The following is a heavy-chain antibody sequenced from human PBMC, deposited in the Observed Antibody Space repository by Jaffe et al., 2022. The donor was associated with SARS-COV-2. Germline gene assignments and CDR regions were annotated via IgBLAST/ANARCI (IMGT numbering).Heavy chain of an antibody. Sequence: EEQLEESGGGLVQPGGSLRLSCSASGFTFSTYDMRWVRQAPGMGLEYVSSISANGGATFYAGSVKGRFTISRDNSKNMLYLQMSSLRLEDTAVYYCVKGGARSRDGSDLWGQGTMVTVSS. CDR3: VKGGARSRDGSDL. D-gene: IGHD3-10*01. CDR1: GFTFSTYD. V-gene: IGHV3-64*03. CDR2: ISANGGAT. J-gene: IGHJ3*01.